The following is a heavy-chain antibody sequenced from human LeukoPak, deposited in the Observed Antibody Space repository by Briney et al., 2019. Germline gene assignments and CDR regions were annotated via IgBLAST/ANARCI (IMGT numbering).Heavy chain of an antibody. CDR2: IYYSGNT. V-gene: IGHV4-39*01. J-gene: IGHJ3*01. CDR1: GGSISSNYH. Sequence: SETLSLTCTVSGGSISSNYHWGWIRQPPWKGLEWIASIYYSGNTYYNPSLKSRVTISVDTSSNQFSLKLSSVTAADTAVYYCARLGIASTGPAVWGQGTMVSVSS. CDR3: ARLGIASTGPAV. D-gene: IGHD6-13*01.